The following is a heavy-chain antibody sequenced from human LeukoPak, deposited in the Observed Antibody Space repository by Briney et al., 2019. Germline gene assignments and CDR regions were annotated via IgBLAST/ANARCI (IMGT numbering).Heavy chain of an antibody. V-gene: IGHV1-3*01. CDR2: INAGNGNT. CDR3: ARDQAHYYGSGSWLHYGMDV. D-gene: IGHD3-10*01. J-gene: IGHJ6*04. CDR1: GYTFTSYA. Sequence: ASVKVSCKASGYTFTSYAMHWVRQAPGQRLEWMGWINAGNGNTKYSQKFQGRVTITRDTSASTAYMELSSLRSDDTAVYYCARDQAHYYGSGSWLHYGMDVWGKGTTVTVSS.